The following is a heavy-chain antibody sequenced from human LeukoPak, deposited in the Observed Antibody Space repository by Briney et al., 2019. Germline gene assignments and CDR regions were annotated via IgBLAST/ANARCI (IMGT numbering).Heavy chain of an antibody. CDR1: GGSVSSGSYY. J-gene: IGHJ6*02. CDR2: INHSGST. V-gene: IGHV4-39*07. D-gene: IGHD1-26*01. CDR3: ARIRGIVGAFYYYYYGMDV. Sequence: PSETLSLTCTVSGGSVSSGSYYWSWIRQPPGKGLEWIGEINHSGSTNYNPSLKSRVTISVDTSKNQFSLKLSSVTAADTAVYYCARIRGIVGAFYYYYYGMDVWGQGTTVTVSS.